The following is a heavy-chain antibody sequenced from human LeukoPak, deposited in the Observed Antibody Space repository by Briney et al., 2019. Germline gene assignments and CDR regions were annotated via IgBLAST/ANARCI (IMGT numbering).Heavy chain of an antibody. D-gene: IGHD3-22*01. CDR3: ARDRALYDRSGYYYTEDDY. Sequence: GGSLRLSCAASGFTFSSYSMTWVRQAPGKGLEWVSSISSSSTYIYYADSVKGRFTISRDNAKNSLYLQMNSLRAEDTAVYYCARDRALYDRSGYYYTEDDYWGQGTLVTVSS. V-gene: IGHV3-21*01. CDR1: GFTFSSYS. CDR2: ISSSSTYI. J-gene: IGHJ4*02.